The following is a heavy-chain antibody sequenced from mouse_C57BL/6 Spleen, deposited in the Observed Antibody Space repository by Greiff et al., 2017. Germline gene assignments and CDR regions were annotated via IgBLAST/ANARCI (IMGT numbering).Heavy chain of an antibody. D-gene: IGHD2-2*01. Sequence: QVQLQQSGAELVKPGASVKLSCKASGYTFTSYWMHWVKQRPGQGLEWIGMIHPNSGSTNYNEKFKSKATLTVDKSSSTAYMQLSSLTSEDSAVYYCAIMVTTGFAYWGQGTLVTVSA. CDR1: GYTFTSYW. CDR3: AIMVTTGFAY. J-gene: IGHJ3*01. CDR2: IHPNSGST. V-gene: IGHV1-64*01.